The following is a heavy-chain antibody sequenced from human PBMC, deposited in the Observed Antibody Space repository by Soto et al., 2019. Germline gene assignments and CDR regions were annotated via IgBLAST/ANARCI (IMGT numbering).Heavy chain of an antibody. Sequence: QVQLVQSGAEVKKPGASVKVSCKASGYTFTSYGISWVRQAPGQGLEWMGWISAYNGNTNYAQKLQGRVTMTTDTSTSTAHMELRSLRSDDTAVYYCARAPIVGATGGVLGYWGQGTLVTVSS. CDR2: ISAYNGNT. CDR3: ARAPIVGATGGVLGY. CDR1: GYTFTSYG. V-gene: IGHV1-18*04. D-gene: IGHD1-26*01. J-gene: IGHJ4*02.